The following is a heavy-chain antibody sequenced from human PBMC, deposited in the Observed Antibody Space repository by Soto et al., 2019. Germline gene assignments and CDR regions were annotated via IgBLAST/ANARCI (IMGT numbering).Heavy chain of an antibody. V-gene: IGHV4-59*01. CDR2: IYYSGST. Sequence: PSETLSLTCTVSGGSISSYYWGWIRQPPGKGLEWIGYIYYSGSTNYNPSLKSRVTISVDTSKNQFSLKLSSVTAADTAVYYCVRGSTAYDYIWGSYRWDAFDIWGQGTMVTVSS. CDR3: VRGSTAYDYIWGSYRWDAFDI. D-gene: IGHD3-16*02. J-gene: IGHJ3*02. CDR1: GGSISSYY.